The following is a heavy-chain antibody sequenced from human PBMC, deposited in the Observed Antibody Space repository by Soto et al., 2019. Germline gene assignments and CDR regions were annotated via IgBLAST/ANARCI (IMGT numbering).Heavy chain of an antibody. CDR2: IIPIFGIA. CDR1: GGTFSSYA. D-gene: IGHD3-10*01. CDR3: VLVLRGGAFDI. Sequence: SVKVSSKASGGTFSSYAVSWVRLAPGQGLEWMGGIIPIFGIANYAQKFQGRVTITADKSTSTAYMELRSLRSADSAVYYCVLVLRGGAFDIWGQGTMVTVSS. J-gene: IGHJ3*02. V-gene: IGHV1-69*10.